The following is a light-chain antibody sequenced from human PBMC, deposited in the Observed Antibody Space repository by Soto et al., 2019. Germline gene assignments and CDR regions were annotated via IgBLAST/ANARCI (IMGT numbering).Light chain of an antibody. V-gene: IGKV3-11*01. Sequence: VLTQSPAGLSLSPGERATLSCRAGQSVSDYSAWYQQKPGQPPRLLLFVASNRATGVPDRFSDGGSGTDFTLIISSLEPEDFAVYYCQQRVNWPPTFGGGTKVEI. CDR3: QQRVNWPPT. CDR2: VAS. CDR1: QSVSDY. J-gene: IGKJ4*01.